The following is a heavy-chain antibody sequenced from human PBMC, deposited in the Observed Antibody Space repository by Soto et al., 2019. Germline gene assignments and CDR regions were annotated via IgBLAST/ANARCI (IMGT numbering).Heavy chain of an antibody. J-gene: IGHJ3*02. CDR3: ARNGYSSSWGGNAFDI. D-gene: IGHD6-13*01. CDR2: IIPIFGTA. CDR1: GGTFSSYA. Sequence: ASVKVSCKASGGTFSSYAISWVRQAPGQGLEWMGGIIPIFGTANYAQKFQGRVTITADKSTSTAYMELSSLRSEDTAVYYCARNGYSSSWGGNAFDIWGQGTMVTVSS. V-gene: IGHV1-69*06.